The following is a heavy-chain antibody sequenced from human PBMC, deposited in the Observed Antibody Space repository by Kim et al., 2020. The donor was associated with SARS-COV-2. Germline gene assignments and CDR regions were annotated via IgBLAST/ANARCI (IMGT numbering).Heavy chain of an antibody. CDR2: ISSSSSYI. CDR3: ARDFGHCSGGSCYSGFDY. J-gene: IGHJ4*02. D-gene: IGHD2-15*01. V-gene: IGHV3-21*01. CDR1: GFTFSSYS. Sequence: GGSLRLSCAASGFTFSSYSMNWVRQAPGKGLEWVSSISSSSSYIYYADSVKGRFTISRDNAKNSLYLQMNSLRAEDTAVYYCARDFGHCSGGSCYSGFDYWGQGTLVTVSS.